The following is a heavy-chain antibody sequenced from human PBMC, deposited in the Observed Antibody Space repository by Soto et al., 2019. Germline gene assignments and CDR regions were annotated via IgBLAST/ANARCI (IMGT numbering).Heavy chain of an antibody. D-gene: IGHD3-9*01. V-gene: IGHV4-59*08. J-gene: IGHJ2*01. CDR2: IYHSGST. CDR1: GGSISSNY. Sequence: QVQLQESGPGPVKPSETLSLTCTVSGGSISSNYWSWIRQPPGKGLEWIGYIYHSGSTNYNPPLKSRVTISVDTSKNQFSLRLSSVTAADTAVYYCARRYYDILTGYPGYFDLWGRGTLVTVSS. CDR3: ARRYYDILTGYPGYFDL.